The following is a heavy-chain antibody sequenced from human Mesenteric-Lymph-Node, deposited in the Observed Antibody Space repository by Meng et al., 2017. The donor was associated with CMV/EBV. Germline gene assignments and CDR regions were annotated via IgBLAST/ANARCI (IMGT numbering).Heavy chain of an antibody. CDR1: GFTFSSYA. Sequence: SCAASGFTFSSYAMSWVRQAPGKGLEWVSAIRGSGGSTYYADSVKGRFTISRDNSKNTLYLQMNSLRAEDTAVYYCAKVHSDFWCDYWGQGALVTVSS. D-gene: IGHD3-3*01. J-gene: IGHJ4*02. CDR3: AKVHSDFWCDY. CDR2: IRGSGGST. V-gene: IGHV3-23*01.